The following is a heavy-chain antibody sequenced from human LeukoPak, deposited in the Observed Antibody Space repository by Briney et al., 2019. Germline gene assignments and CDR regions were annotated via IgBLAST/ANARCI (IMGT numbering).Heavy chain of an antibody. Sequence: GGSLRLSCAASGFTFDDYCMIWVRQAPGKALEWVSGINLNGGSTGYADSVKGRFTISRDNAKDSLYLQMNSLRAEDTAVYYCARDPGSGYEEHFDCWGQGTLVTVSS. CDR2: INLNGGST. J-gene: IGHJ4*02. V-gene: IGHV3-20*04. D-gene: IGHD5-12*01. CDR1: GFTFDDYC. CDR3: ARDPGSGYEEHFDC.